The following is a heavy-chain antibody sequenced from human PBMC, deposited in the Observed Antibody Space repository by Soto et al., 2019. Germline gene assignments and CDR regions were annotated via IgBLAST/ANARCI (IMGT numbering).Heavy chain of an antibody. CDR2: IYHSGST. J-gene: IGHJ4*02. CDR1: GYSISSGFY. CDR3: AVDYANGYYFDY. V-gene: IGHV4-38-2*01. D-gene: IGHD4-17*01. Sequence: ASETLSLTCDVSGYSISSGFYWGWIRQPPGKGLEWIGNIYHSGSTHYNPSLKSRVTISVDTSKNQFSLKLTSVTAADTAVYYCAVDYANGYYFDYWGQGTLVTVSS.